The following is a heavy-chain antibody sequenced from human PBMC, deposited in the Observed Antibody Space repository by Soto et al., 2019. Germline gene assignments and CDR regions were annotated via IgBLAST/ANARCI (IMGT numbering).Heavy chain of an antibody. D-gene: IGHD2-15*01. CDR1: GFTFSTHW. J-gene: IGHJ6*02. CDR2: INGDGSST. Sequence: EVQLVESGGGLVQPGGSLRLSCAASGFTFSTHWMHWVRQAPGKGLVWVSRINGDGSSTSYADSVKGRFTISRDNAKNTLYLQMNSLRAEDTAVYYCARGYCSGGSCSPGGMDVWGQGTTVTVSS. CDR3: ARGYCSGGSCSPGGMDV. V-gene: IGHV3-74*01.